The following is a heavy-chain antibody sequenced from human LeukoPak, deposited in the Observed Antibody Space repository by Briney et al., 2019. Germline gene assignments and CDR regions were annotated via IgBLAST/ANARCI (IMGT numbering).Heavy chain of an antibody. J-gene: IGHJ6*02. D-gene: IGHD3-3*01. Sequence: GGSLRLSCTASGFTFGDYAMSWFRQAPGKGLEWVGFIRSKAYGGTTEYAASVKGRFTISRDDSKSIAYLQMNSLKTEDTAVYYCTRDIVRYYDFWSGYWGGPYGMDVWGQGTTVTVSS. CDR3: TRDIVRYYDFWSGYWGGPYGMDV. CDR2: IRSKAYGGTT. CDR1: GFTFGDYA. V-gene: IGHV3-49*03.